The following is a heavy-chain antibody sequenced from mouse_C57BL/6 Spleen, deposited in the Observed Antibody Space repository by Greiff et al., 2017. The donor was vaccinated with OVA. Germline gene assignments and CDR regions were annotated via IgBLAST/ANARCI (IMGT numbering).Heavy chain of an antibody. CDR2: IRSKSSNYAT. J-gene: IGHJ4*01. CDR3: VRDSPYYYGSSLYAMDY. CDR1: GFTFNTYA. Sequence: EVKLVESGGGLVQPKGSLKLSCAASGFTFNTYAMHWVRPAPGKGLEWVARIRSKSSNYATYYADSVKDRFTISRDDSQSMLYLQMNNLKTEDTAMYYCVRDSPYYYGSSLYAMDYWGQGTSVTVSS. V-gene: IGHV10-3*01. D-gene: IGHD1-1*01.